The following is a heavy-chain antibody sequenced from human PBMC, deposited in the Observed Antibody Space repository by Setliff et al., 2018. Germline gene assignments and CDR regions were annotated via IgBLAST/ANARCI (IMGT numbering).Heavy chain of an antibody. CDR2: THIDGITV. Sequence: GESLKISCAASGFSFSRYEMIWVRQAPGKGLEWVSKTHIDGITVYSDSVKGRSIIYRDNARNSLHLQMNSLRAEDTAIYFCARRLPYYGMDVWGQGTTVTVS. J-gene: IGHJ6*02. V-gene: IGHV3-48*03. D-gene: IGHD2-15*01. CDR3: ARRLPYYGMDV. CDR1: GFSFSRYE.